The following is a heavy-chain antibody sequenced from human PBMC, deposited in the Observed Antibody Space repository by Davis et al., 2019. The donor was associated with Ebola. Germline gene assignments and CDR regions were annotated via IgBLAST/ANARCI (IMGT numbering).Heavy chain of an antibody. Sequence: PGGSLRLSCAASGFTFSSYEMNWVRQAPGKGLEWVSYISSSGSTIYYADSVKGRFTISRDNAKNSLYLQMNSLRAEDTAVYYCARGNGITIFGVVIPTDAFDIWGQGTMVTVSS. V-gene: IGHV3-48*03. CDR1: GFTFSSYE. J-gene: IGHJ3*02. CDR3: ARGNGITIFGVVIPTDAFDI. D-gene: IGHD3-3*01. CDR2: ISSSGSTI.